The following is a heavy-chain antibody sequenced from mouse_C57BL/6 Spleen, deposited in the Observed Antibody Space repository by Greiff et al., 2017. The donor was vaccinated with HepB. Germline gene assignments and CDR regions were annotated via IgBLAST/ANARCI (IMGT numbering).Heavy chain of an antibody. Sequence: QVQLQQPGTELVKPGASVKLSCKASGYTFPSYWMHWVKQRPGQGLEWIGNINPSNGGTNYNEKFKSKATLTVDKSSSTAYMQLSSLTSEDSAVYYCARSGGGDYCGSSYGYFDVWGTGATVTVSS. J-gene: IGHJ1*03. CDR1: GYTFPSYW. D-gene: IGHD1-1*01. CDR2: INPSNGGT. CDR3: ARSGGGDYCGSSYGYFDV. V-gene: IGHV1-53*01.